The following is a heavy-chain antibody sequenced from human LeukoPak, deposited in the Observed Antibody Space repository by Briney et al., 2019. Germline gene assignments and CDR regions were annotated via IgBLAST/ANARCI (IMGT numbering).Heavy chain of an antibody. CDR1: GGTFSSYA. D-gene: IGHD3-3*01. Sequence: GASVKVSCKASGGTFSSYAISWVRQAPGQGLEWMGWISAYNGNTNYAQKLQGRVTMTTDTSTSTAYMELRSLRSDDTAVYCCARVSSSRTMLLEWLFPFDYWGQGTLVTVSS. CDR3: ARVSSSRTMLLEWLFPFDY. CDR2: ISAYNGNT. V-gene: IGHV1-18*01. J-gene: IGHJ4*02.